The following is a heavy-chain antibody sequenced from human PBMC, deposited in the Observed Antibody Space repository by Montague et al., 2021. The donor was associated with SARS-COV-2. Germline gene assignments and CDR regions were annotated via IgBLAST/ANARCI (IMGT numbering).Heavy chain of an antibody. CDR2: IYYSGST. CDR3: ARGDGHYYGSGTYPYY. CDR1: GGSITSYY. J-gene: IGHJ4*02. D-gene: IGHD3-10*01. V-gene: IGHV4-59*01. Sequence: SETLSLTCTVSGGSITSYYWSWIRQPPGKGLEYIGYIYYSGSTNYNPSLKSRVTMPVDTSKNQFSLKLSSVTAADTAAYYCARGDGHYYGSGTYPYYWGQGTLVTVSS.